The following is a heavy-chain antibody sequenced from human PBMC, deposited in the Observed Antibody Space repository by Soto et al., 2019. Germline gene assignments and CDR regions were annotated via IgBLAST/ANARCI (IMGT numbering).Heavy chain of an antibody. Sequence: EVQLVESGGGLVKPGGSLRLSCAASGFTFSSYSMNWVRQAPGKGLEWVSSISSSSSYIYYADSVKGRFTISRDNAKNSLYLQMNSLRAEDTAVYYCARDNITGTTVTYYYYYYGMDVWGQGTTVTVSS. J-gene: IGHJ6*02. V-gene: IGHV3-21*01. D-gene: IGHD1-7*01. CDR1: GFTFSSYS. CDR3: ARDNITGTTVTYYYYYYGMDV. CDR2: ISSSSSYI.